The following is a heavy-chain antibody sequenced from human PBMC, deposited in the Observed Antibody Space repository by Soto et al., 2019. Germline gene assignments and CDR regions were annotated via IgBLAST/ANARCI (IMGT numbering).Heavy chain of an antibody. V-gene: IGHV1-18*01. D-gene: IGHD2-15*01. Sequence: ASVKVSCKASGYTFTSYGISWVRQAPGQGLEWMGWISAYNGNTNYAQKLQGRVTMTTDTSTSTAYMELRSLRSDDTAVYYCARAFCSGGSCYYGHWFDPWGQGTLVTVSS. CDR3: ARAFCSGGSCYYGHWFDP. CDR2: ISAYNGNT. CDR1: GYTFTSYG. J-gene: IGHJ5*02.